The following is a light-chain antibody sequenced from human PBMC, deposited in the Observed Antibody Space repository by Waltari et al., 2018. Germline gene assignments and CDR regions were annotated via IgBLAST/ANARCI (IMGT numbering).Light chain of an antibody. CDR3: SSYTDTSTRYV. CDR1: RSDVGGYDY. J-gene: IGLJ1*01. Sequence: QSALTQPAPVSGSPGQSITISCTGARSDVGGYDYVSWYQQHPGKAPKLMIFDVTKRLSGCSTRFSASKSGNTASLTISGLRAEDEADYYFSSYTDTSTRYVFGTGTNVTVL. CDR2: DVT. V-gene: IGLV2-14*03.